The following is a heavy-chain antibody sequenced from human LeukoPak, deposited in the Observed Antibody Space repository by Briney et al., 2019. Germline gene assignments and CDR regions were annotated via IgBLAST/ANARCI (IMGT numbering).Heavy chain of an antibody. CDR2: ISSSDYTI. CDR3: AGAPSSASRLWFDP. J-gene: IGHJ5*02. Sequence: GGSLRLSCAASGFIFSSSEMKWVRQAPGKGLEWVSYISSSDYTIYYADSVKGRFTISRDNAKNSLYLQMNSLRAEDTAVYYCAGAPSSASRLWFDPWGQGILVTVSS. V-gene: IGHV3-48*03. D-gene: IGHD3-22*01. CDR1: GFIFSSSE.